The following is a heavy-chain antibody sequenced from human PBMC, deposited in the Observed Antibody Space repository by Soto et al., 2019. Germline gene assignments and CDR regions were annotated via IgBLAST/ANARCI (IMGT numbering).Heavy chain of an antibody. CDR2: IYYSGST. Sequence: SETLSLTCTASGGSIISGAYYFICIRQPPWNGLELIGYIYYSGSTYYNPYLKSRVTISVDTSKNQFSLKLSSVTAADTAVYYCARERPRRYYYYGMDVWGQGTTVTVSS. CDR3: ARERPRRYYYYGMDV. J-gene: IGHJ6*02. CDR1: GGSIISGAYY. V-gene: IGHV4-30-4*08.